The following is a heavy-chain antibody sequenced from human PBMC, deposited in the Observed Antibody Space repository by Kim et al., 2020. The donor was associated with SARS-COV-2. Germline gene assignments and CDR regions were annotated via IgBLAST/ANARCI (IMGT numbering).Heavy chain of an antibody. CDR2: IYYSGST. CDR1: GGSISSSSYY. Sequence: SETLSLTCTVSGGSISSSSYYWGWIRQPPGKGLEWIGSIYYSGSTYYNPSLKSRVTISVDTSKNQFSLKLSSVTAADTAVYYCARRNYDILTGYYGFDYWGQGTLVTVSS. CDR3: ARRNYDILTGYYGFDY. V-gene: IGHV4-39*01. J-gene: IGHJ4*02. D-gene: IGHD3-9*01.